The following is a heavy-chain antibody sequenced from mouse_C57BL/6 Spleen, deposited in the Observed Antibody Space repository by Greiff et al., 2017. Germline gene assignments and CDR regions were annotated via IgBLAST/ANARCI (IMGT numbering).Heavy chain of an antibody. Sequence: VQLQQSVAELVRPGASVKLSCTASGFNIKNTYMHGVKQRPEQGLEWIGRIDPANGNTKYAPKFQGKATINADTSSNTAYRQLSSLTSEDTAIYYCARGDGNYGARDYWGQGTSVTVSS. J-gene: IGHJ4*01. CDR2: IDPANGNT. V-gene: IGHV14-3*01. D-gene: IGHD2-1*01. CDR1: GFNIKNTY. CDR3: ARGDGNYGARDY.